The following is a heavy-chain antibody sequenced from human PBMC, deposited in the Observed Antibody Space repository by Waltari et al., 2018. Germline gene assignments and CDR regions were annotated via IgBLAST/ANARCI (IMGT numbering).Heavy chain of an antibody. Sequence: QVQLVQSGSELKKPGASVKVSCKASGYTFTSHARNWVRQAPGQGLEWMGWINTNTGNPTYAQGFTGRFVFSLDTSVSTAYLQISSLKAEDTAVYYCARDRRLIAAAGMTHFDPWGQGTLVTVSS. D-gene: IGHD6-13*01. CDR1: GYTFTSHA. V-gene: IGHV7-4-1*02. CDR2: INTNTGNP. CDR3: ARDRRLIAAAGMTHFDP. J-gene: IGHJ5*02.